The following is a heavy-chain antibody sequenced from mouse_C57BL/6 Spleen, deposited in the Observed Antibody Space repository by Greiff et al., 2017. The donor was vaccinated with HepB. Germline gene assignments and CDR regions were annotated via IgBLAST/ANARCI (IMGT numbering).Heavy chain of an antibody. CDR3: ARNGGYSNYVDWYFDV. J-gene: IGHJ1*03. CDR2: IWTGGGT. CDR1: GFSLTSYA. D-gene: IGHD2-5*01. V-gene: IGHV2-9-1*01. Sequence: VMLVESGPGLVAPSQSLSITCTVSGFSLTSYAISWVRQPPGKGLEWLGVIWTGGGTNYNSALKSRLSISKDNSKSQGFLKMNSLQTDDTARYYCARNGGYSNYVDWYFDVWGTGTTVTVSS.